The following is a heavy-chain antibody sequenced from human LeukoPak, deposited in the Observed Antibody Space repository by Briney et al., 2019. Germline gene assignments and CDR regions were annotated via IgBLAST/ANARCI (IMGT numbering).Heavy chain of an antibody. Sequence: PSETLSLTCTVSGGSISSYYWSWIRQPPGKGLEWIGYIYYSGNTNYNPSLKSRVTISVDTSKNQFSLKLRSVTAADTAVYYCARAKPYGGNDYWGQGTLVTVSS. D-gene: IGHD4-23*01. CDR3: ARAKPYGGNDY. J-gene: IGHJ4*02. CDR2: IYYSGNT. CDR1: GGSISSYY. V-gene: IGHV4-59*01.